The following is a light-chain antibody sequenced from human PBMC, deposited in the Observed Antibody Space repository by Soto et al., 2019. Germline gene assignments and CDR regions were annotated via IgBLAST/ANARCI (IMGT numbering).Light chain of an antibody. CDR3: QQFNEFPIT. Sequence: GDRATITCRASQDISSVLAWYQQKPGKAPNLLIYEVSSLESGVPSRFSGSGSGTDFTLTISSLQPEDFATYYCQQFNEFPITFGQGTRLEIK. V-gene: IGKV1-13*02. J-gene: IGKJ5*01. CDR2: EVS. CDR1: QDISSV.